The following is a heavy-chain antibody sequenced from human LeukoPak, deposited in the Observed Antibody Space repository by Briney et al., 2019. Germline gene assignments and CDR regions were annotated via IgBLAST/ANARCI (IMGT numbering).Heavy chain of an antibody. CDR2: ISSSSSYI. Sequence: GRSLRLSCAASGFTFSIYSMNWVRQAPGKGLEWVSSISSSSSYIYYADSVKGRFTISRDNAKNSLYLQMNSLRAEDTAVYYCATWVPLLLPQDDYWGQGTLVTVSS. D-gene: IGHD2/OR15-2a*01. CDR3: ATWVPLLLPQDDY. V-gene: IGHV3-21*01. J-gene: IGHJ4*02. CDR1: GFTFSIYS.